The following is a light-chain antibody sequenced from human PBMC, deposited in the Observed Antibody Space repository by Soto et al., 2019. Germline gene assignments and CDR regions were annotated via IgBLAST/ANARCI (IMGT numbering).Light chain of an antibody. CDR3: KQRGNWPPIT. CDR2: DAS. J-gene: IGKJ5*01. V-gene: IGKV3-11*01. CDR1: QSIGSY. Sequence: EIVLTQSPATLSLSPGESATLSCRASQSIGSYLAWYQQRPGQAPSLLIYDASNRATGVPARFSGSGSGTDFTLSISSLEPEDFAVYYCKQRGNWPPITLGQGTRLEI.